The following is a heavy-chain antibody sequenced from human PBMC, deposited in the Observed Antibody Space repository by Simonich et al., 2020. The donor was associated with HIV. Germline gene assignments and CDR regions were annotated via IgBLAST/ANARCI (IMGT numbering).Heavy chain of an antibody. J-gene: IGHJ4*02. D-gene: IGHD2-2*01. V-gene: IGHV4-34*01. CDR2: INHSGST. CDR1: GGSFSGYS. Sequence: QVQLQQWGAGLLKPSETLSLTCAVFGGSFSGYSWSWIRQPPGKGLGWIGEINHSGSTNYNPSLKSRVTISVDTSKNQFSLKLSSVTAADTAVYYCARGFYQRLYYFDYWGQGTLVTVSS. CDR3: ARGFYQRLYYFDY.